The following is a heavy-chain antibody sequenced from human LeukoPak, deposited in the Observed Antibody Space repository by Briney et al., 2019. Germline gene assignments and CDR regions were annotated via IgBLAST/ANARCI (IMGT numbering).Heavy chain of an antibody. Sequence: SETLSLTCTVSGGSVSGWYWSWIRQPPGKGLEWIGYIYYSGSTNYNPSLKSRVTISVDTSKNQFSLKLSSVTAADTAVYYCARDASIVGAADAFDIWGQGTMVTVSS. V-gene: IGHV4-59*02. J-gene: IGHJ3*02. CDR2: IYYSGST. CDR1: GGSVSGWY. D-gene: IGHD1-26*01. CDR3: ARDASIVGAADAFDI.